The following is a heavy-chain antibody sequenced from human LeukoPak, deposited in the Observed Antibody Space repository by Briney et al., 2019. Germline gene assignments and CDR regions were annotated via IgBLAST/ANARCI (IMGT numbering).Heavy chain of an antibody. J-gene: IGHJ6*03. CDR3: ARGIRNYYYYMDV. D-gene: IGHD5-18*01. Sequence: GESLKISCKASGYTFTGYYMHWVRQAPGQGLEWMGWINPNSGGTNYAQKFQGRVTLTRDTSISTAYMELSRLRSDDTAVYYCARGIRNYYYYMDVWGKGTTVTVSS. V-gene: IGHV1-2*02. CDR2: INPNSGGT. CDR1: GYTFTGYY.